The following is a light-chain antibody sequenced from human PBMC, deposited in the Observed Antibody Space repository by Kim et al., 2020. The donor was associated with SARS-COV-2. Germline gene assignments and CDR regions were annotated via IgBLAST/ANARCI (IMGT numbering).Light chain of an antibody. J-gene: IGLJ3*02. CDR2: DVT. CDR3: FSYANSDTWV. Sequence: QSALTQPASVSGSPGQSITISCTGTSSDVGGYNFVSWFRQPPGKAPKVIIYDVTKRPSGVSNRFSGSKSDNTASLTISGLQPEDEADYYCFSYANSDTWVFGGGTQLTVL. V-gene: IGLV2-14*01. CDR1: SSDVGGYNF.